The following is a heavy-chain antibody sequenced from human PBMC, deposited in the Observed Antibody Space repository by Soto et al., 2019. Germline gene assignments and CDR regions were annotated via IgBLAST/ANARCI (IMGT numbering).Heavy chain of an antibody. D-gene: IGHD3-10*01. V-gene: IGHV4-39*01. CDR3: ASYGSGSYTYYMDV. CDR2: IYYSGST. J-gene: IGHJ6*03. Sequence: PSETLALTCTVSGGSISSSSYYWGWIRQPPGKGLEWIGSIYYSGSTYYNPSLKSRATISVDTSKNQFSLKLSSVTAADTAVYYCASYGSGSYTYYMDVWGKGTTVTVSS. CDR1: GGSISSSSYY.